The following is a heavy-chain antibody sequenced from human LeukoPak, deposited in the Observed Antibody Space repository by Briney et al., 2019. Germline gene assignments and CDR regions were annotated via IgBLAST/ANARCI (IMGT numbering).Heavy chain of an antibody. V-gene: IGHV4-34*01. CDR1: GGSFSGYY. CDR2: INHSGST. D-gene: IGHD3-10*01. CDR3: ARGRELWFRELWPVDP. Sequence: SETLSLTCAVYGGSFSGYYWSWIRQPPGKGLEWIGEINHSGSTNYNPSPKSRVTISVDTSKNQFSLKLSSVTAADTAVYYCARGRELWFRELWPVDPWGQGTLVTVSS. J-gene: IGHJ5*02.